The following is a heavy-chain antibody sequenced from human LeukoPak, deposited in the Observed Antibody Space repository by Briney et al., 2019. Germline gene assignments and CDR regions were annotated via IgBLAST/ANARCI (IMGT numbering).Heavy chain of an antibody. D-gene: IGHD2-15*01. J-gene: IGHJ3*02. Sequence: SETLSLTCAVYGGSFSGYYWSWIRQPPGKGLEWIGEIHHSGSTNYNPSLKSRVTISVDTSKNQFSLKLSSVTAADTAVYYCASGVVVAAKTSDAFDIWGQGTMVTVSS. CDR2: IHHSGST. CDR1: GGSFSGYY. CDR3: ASGVVVAAKTSDAFDI. V-gene: IGHV4-34*01.